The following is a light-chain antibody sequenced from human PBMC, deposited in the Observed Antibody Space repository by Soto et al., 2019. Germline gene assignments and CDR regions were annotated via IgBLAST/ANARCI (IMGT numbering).Light chain of an antibody. V-gene: IGKV3-11*01. CDR2: DAS. CDR3: QQRSNWPVT. Sequence: EVVLTQCLGTLSWSPGERATLSCRASQSVSSYLAWYQQKPGQAPRLLIYDASTRATGISARFSGSGSGTDFTLTISRLEPEDLAMYYCQQRSNWPVTFGQGTKVDIK. CDR1: QSVSSY. J-gene: IGKJ1*01.